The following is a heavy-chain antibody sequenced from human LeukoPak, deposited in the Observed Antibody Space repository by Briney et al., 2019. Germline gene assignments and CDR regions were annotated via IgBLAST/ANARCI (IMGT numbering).Heavy chain of an antibody. D-gene: IGHD3-3*01. J-gene: IGHJ6*03. CDR3: ARLENYDFWSGYLPHYYMDV. CDR2: ISSSSSTI. Sequence: GGSLRLSCAASGFTFSSYSMNWVRQAPGKGLEWVSYISSSSSTIYYADSVKGRFTISRDNAKNSLYLQMNSLRAEDTAVYYCARLENYDFWSGYLPHYYMDVWGKGTTVTVSS. V-gene: IGHV3-48*01. CDR1: GFTFSSYS.